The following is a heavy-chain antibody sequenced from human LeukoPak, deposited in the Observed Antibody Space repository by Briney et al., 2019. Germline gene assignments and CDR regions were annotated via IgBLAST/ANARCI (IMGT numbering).Heavy chain of an antibody. CDR1: GFTYSSYW. D-gene: IGHD3-22*01. CDR2: IKQDGSEK. Sequence: GGSLRLSCAASGFTYSSYWMSWVRQAPGKGLEGVANIKQDGSEKYYVDSVKGRFTISRDNAKNSLYLQMNSLRAEDTAVYYCAAPTPITMTLGYWGQGTLVTVSS. J-gene: IGHJ4*02. CDR3: AAPTPITMTLGY. V-gene: IGHV3-7*01.